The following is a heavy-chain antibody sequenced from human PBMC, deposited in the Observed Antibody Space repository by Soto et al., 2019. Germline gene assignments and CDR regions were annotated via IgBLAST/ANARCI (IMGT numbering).Heavy chain of an antibody. J-gene: IGHJ4*02. D-gene: IGHD2-2*02. CDR3: AKDRIVVVPAAIESAFDY. CDR1: GFTFSSYA. Sequence: EVQLLESGGGLVQPGGSLRLSCAASGFTFSSYAMSWVRQAPGKGLEWVSAISGSGGSTYYADSVKGRFTISRDNSKNTLYLQMNSLRAEDTAVYYCAKDRIVVVPAAIESAFDYWGQGTLVTVSS. V-gene: IGHV3-23*01. CDR2: ISGSGGST.